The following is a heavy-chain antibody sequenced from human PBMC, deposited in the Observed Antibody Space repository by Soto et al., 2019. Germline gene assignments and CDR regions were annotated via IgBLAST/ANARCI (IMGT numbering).Heavy chain of an antibody. J-gene: IGHJ4*02. CDR3: ARVLLLFPYCSSTSCYVY. V-gene: IGHV1-8*01. Sequence: GASVKVSCKASGYTFTSYDINWVRQATGQGLEWMGWMNPNSGNTGYAQKFQGRVTMTRNTSISTAYMELSSLRSEDTAVYYCARVLLLFPYCSSTSCYVYWGQGTLVTVSS. CDR2: MNPNSGNT. CDR1: GYTFTSYD. D-gene: IGHD2-2*01.